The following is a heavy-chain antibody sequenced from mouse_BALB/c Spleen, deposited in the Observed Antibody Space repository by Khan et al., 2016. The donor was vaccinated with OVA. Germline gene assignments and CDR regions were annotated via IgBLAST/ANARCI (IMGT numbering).Heavy chain of an antibody. CDR3: ARSKYLARY. D-gene: IGHD3-3*01. Sequence: QVQLKQSGPGLVAPPPPPPTTPPVHPHSLTRYGVHWVRQPPGKGLEWLGLIWAGGSTNYNWALMSRLSISIDNSKSLVFLIMNSLQTDDTALYYCARSKYLARYWGQGTTLTVSS. CDR2: IWAGGST. V-gene: IGHV2-9*02. CDR1: PHSLTRYG. J-gene: IGHJ2*01.